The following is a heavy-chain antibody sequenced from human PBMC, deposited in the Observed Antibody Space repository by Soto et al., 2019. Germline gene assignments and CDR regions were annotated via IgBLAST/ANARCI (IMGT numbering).Heavy chain of an antibody. CDR3: AKVRFLEWLLPYGMDV. J-gene: IGHJ6*02. D-gene: IGHD3-3*01. Sequence: SETLSLTCTVSGGSISSYYWSWIRQPPGKGLEWIGYIYYSGSTNYNPSLKSRVTISVDTSKNQFSLKLSSVTAADTAVYYFAKVRFLEWLLPYGMDVWGQGTTVTVSS. CDR1: GGSISSYY. V-gene: IGHV4-59*08. CDR2: IYYSGST.